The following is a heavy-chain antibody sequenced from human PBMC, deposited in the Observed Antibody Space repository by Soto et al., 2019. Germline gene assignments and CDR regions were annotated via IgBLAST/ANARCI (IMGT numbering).Heavy chain of an antibody. J-gene: IGHJ6*04. D-gene: IGHD3-10*01. CDR3: AREFRSITMVRGVRYYGMDV. V-gene: IGHV3-30-3*01. Sequence: GGSLRLSCAASGFTFSSYAMHWVRQAPGKGLEWVAVISYDGSNKYYADSVKGRFTISRDNSKNTLYLQMNSLRAEDTAVYYCAREFRSITMVRGVRYYGMDVWGKGTTVTVSS. CDR2: ISYDGSNK. CDR1: GFTFSSYA.